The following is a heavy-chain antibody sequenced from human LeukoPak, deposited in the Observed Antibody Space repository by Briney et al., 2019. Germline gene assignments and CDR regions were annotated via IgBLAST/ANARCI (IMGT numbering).Heavy chain of an antibody. CDR3: ARETRSAAGSGNYYYYYMDV. CDR1: GGSISSGSYY. J-gene: IGHJ6*03. Sequence: KTSETLSLTCTVSGGSISSGSYYWSWIRQPAGQGLEYIGLMYTSGSTNYNPSLKSRVTISVDTSKNQFSLKLSSVTAADTAVYYCARETRSAAGSGNYYYYYMDVWGKGTTVTVSS. V-gene: IGHV4-61*02. CDR2: MYTSGST. D-gene: IGHD6-13*01.